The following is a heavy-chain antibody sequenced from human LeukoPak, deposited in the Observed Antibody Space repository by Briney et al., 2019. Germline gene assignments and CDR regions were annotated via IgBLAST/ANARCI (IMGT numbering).Heavy chain of an antibody. CDR2: ISSSSSYI. J-gene: IGHJ6*02. D-gene: IGHD3-9*01. V-gene: IGHV3-21*01. CDR3: ARDERPPYYDILTGYYSRGYYYYGTDV. CDR1: GFTFSSYS. Sequence: GGSLRLSCAASGFTFSSYSMNWVRQAPGKGLEWVSSISSSSSYIYYADSVKGRFTISRDNAKNSLYLQMNSLRAEDTAVYYCARDERPPYYDILTGYYSRGYYYYGTDVWAKGPRSPSP.